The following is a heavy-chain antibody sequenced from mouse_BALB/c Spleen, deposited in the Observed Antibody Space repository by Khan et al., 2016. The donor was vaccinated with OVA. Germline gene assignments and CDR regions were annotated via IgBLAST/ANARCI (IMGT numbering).Heavy chain of an antibody. J-gene: IGHJ3*01. D-gene: IGHD2-2*01. CDR3: TRSGYGSFAY. CDR1: GYTFSSYY. V-gene: IGHV1S81*02. CDR2: INPNNGGT. Sequence: VELVESGAELVKPGASVKLSCKASGYTFSSYYMYWVKQRPGQGLEWIGEINPNNGGTNFNEKFKSKAALTVDKSSTTAYMQLSSLTSEDSAVXCCTRSGYGSFAYWGQGTLVTVST.